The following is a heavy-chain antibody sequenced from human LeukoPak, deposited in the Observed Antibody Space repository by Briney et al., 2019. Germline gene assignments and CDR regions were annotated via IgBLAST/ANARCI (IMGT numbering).Heavy chain of an antibody. Sequence: SETLSLTCTVSSGSISNYYWSWIRQPAGKGLEWIGRIYTSGCTTYNPSLKSRLTISIDTSKNQFSLKLSSVTAADTAVYYCARDSGTTGEVKFDPWGQGTLVTVSS. CDR2: IYTSGCT. J-gene: IGHJ5*02. CDR3: ARDSGTTGEVKFDP. CDR1: SGSISNYY. D-gene: IGHD3-10*01. V-gene: IGHV4-4*07.